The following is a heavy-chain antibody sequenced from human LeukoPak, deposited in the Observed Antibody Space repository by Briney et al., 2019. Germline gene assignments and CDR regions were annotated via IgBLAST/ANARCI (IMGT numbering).Heavy chain of an antibody. J-gene: IGHJ4*02. Sequence: ASVKVSCKASGYTFTNNFMHWVRQAPGQGLEWMGIINPSGDNTWYAQKFQGRVTMTRDMATSTDYMEVSSLRSEDTAVYYCAKGDLPLLYGGAFDSWGQGILVTVSS. CDR3: AKGDLPLLYGGAFDS. CDR1: GYTFTNNF. D-gene: IGHD2-2*02. CDR2: INPSGDNT. V-gene: IGHV1-46*01.